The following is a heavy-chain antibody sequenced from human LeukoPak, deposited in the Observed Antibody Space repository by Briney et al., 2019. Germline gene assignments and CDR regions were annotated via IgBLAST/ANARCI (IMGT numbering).Heavy chain of an antibody. CDR1: GGSISSGDYY. CDR3: ARPYYYDSRIDP. Sequence: SQTLSLTCTVSGGSISSGDYYWSWIRQPPGKGLEWIAYMYYSGSTYYNPSLKSRVTMSADTSKNQLSLKLSSVTAAATAVYYCARPYYYDSRIDPWGQGILVTVSS. V-gene: IGHV4-30-4*01. CDR2: MYYSGST. D-gene: IGHD3-22*01. J-gene: IGHJ5*02.